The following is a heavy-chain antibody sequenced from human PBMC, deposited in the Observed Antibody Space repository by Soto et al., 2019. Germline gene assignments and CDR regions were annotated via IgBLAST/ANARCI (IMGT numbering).Heavy chain of an antibody. CDR1: GWSFSPYH. CDR3: ARGPKYFDSVDL. Sequence: SETLSLTCACYGWSFSPYHWSWIRQPPGKGLEWIAEINHGSTNYNPSLKSRVTISEDTSKNQISLRLRSVTAADTAVYYCARGPKYFDSVDLWGQGTLVTVSS. CDR2: INHGST. D-gene: IGHD3-9*01. V-gene: IGHV4-34*01. J-gene: IGHJ5*02.